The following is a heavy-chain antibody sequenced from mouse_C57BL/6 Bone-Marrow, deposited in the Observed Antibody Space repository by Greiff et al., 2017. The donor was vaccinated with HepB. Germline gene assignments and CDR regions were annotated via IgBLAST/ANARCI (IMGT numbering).Heavy chain of an antibody. D-gene: IGHD4-1*01. Sequence: EVQLQQSGTVLARPGASVKLFCTTSGYTFNSYWMHWDKQRPGQGLEWIGAIYPGNSDPSYNQKVKGKAKLTAGTSASTAYMELSSLTNEDSAVFYCTREGDWGRGTWFAYWGQGTLVTVSA. V-gene: IGHV1-5*01. CDR1: GYTFNSYW. J-gene: IGHJ3*01. CDR3: TREGDWGRGTWFAY. CDR2: IYPGNSDP.